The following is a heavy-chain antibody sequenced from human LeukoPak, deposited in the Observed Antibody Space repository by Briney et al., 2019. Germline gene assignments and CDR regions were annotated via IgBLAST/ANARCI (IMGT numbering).Heavy chain of an antibody. J-gene: IGHJ6*02. D-gene: IGHD2-8*02. V-gene: IGHV3-23*01. CDR3: AKSALGILNWKKLYYYYGMDV. Sequence: PGGSLRLSCAASGFTFSSYVMSWVRQVPGKGLEWVSAISGSGGSTYYADSVKGRFTISRDNSKNTLYVQMNSLRAEDTAVYYCAKSALGILNWKKLYYYYGMDVWGQGTTVTVPS. CDR2: ISGSGGST. CDR1: GFTFSSYV.